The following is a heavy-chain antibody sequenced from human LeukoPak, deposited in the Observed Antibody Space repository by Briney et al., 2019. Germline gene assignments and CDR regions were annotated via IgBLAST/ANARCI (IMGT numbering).Heavy chain of an antibody. CDR3: ARGWWELRDLDY. V-gene: IGHV1-69*05. Sequence: ASVKVSCKASGGTFSSYAISRVRQAPGQGLEWMGGIIPIFGTANYAQKFQGRVTITTDESTSTAYMELSSLRSEDTAVYYCARGWWELRDLDYWGQGTLVTVSS. CDR2: IIPIFGTA. D-gene: IGHD1-26*01. CDR1: GGTFSSYA. J-gene: IGHJ4*02.